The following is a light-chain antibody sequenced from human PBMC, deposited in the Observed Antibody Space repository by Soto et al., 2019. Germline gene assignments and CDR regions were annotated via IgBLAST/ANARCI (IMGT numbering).Light chain of an antibody. CDR1: SSDVGIYNY. CDR2: AVT. Sequence: QSALTQPRSVSGSPGQSVAISCTGTSSDVGIYNYVSWYQQHPGKAPKVIISAVTVRPSGVPDRFSGSKSGNTASLTISGLQAEDEADYYCCSYAGSHTCVFGGGTKVTVL. V-gene: IGLV2-11*01. J-gene: IGLJ2*01. CDR3: CSYAGSHTCV.